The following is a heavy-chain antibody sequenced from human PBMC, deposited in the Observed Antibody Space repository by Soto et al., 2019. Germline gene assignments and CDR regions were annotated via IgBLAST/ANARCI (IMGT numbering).Heavy chain of an antibody. Sequence: GGSLRLSCAASGFTFSSSGMHWVRQAPGKGLDWVAVISYDGSNKFYADSVKGRVTVSRDNSKNTLYLQMSSLRPEDTAVYYCAKDWQAFDHWGQGALVTVSS. CDR1: GFTFSSSG. J-gene: IGHJ4*02. V-gene: IGHV3-30*18. CDR3: AKDWQAFDH. CDR2: ISYDGSNK.